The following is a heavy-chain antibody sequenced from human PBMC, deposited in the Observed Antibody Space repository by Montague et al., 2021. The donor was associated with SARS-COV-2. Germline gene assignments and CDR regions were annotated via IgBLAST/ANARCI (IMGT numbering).Heavy chain of an antibody. CDR2: MSYSGTT. Sequence: SETLSLTCTVSGGSISSYYWSWIRQPPGKGLEWIGYMSYSGTTNYNPSLRNRLTMSIDTSKDQLSLKLSSLTAADAAVYYCARGRDQLGWFDPWGQGTLVTVSS. V-gene: IGHV4-59*01. J-gene: IGHJ5*02. CDR1: GGSISSYY. CDR3: ARGRDQLGWFDP. D-gene: IGHD7-27*01.